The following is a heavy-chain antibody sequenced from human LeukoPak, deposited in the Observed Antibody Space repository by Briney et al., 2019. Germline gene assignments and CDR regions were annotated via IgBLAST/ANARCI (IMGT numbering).Heavy chain of an antibody. V-gene: IGHV1-24*01. Sequence: ASVKVSCKASGYTLTELSMHWVRQAPGKGLEWMGGFDPEDGETIYAQKFQGRVTMTEDTSTDTAYMELSSLRSEDTAVYYCATVTGTTFDFDYWGQGTLVTVSS. CDR2: FDPEDGET. J-gene: IGHJ4*02. D-gene: IGHD1-7*01. CDR3: ATVTGTTFDFDY. CDR1: GYTLTELS.